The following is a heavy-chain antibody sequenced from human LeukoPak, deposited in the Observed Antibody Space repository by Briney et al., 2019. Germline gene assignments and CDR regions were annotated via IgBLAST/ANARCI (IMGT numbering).Heavy chain of an antibody. CDR3: VREKGYNYGYDY. Sequence: SETLSLTCTVSGGSISSYYWSWVRQPAGKGLEWIGRIYTSGNTYYNPSLKSRVTISVDTSKNQFSLKLSSVTAADTAVYYCVREKGYNYGYDYWGQGALVTVSS. CDR2: IYTSGNT. CDR1: GGSISSYY. J-gene: IGHJ4*02. V-gene: IGHV4-4*07. D-gene: IGHD5-18*01.